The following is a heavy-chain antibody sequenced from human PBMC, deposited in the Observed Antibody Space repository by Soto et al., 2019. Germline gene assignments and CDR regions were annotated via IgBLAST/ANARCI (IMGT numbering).Heavy chain of an antibody. CDR1: GGSISSGSSY. D-gene: IGHD6-19*01. CDR2: IYYLGNT. V-gene: IGHV4-39*02. CDR3: ARDTGAVAGTVDY. J-gene: IGHJ4*02. Sequence: SETLSLTCTVSGGSISSGSSYWGWIRQPPGKGLEWIGSIYYLGNTYYNPSLGGRVSISVDTSKNQFSLKLSSVTAADTAVYYCARDTGAVAGTVDYWGQGTLVTVSS.